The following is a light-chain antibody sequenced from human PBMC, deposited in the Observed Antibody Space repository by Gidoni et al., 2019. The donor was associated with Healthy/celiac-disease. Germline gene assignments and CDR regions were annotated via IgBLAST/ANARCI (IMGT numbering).Light chain of an antibody. CDR2: QDS. CDR3: QAWDSSTVV. J-gene: IGLJ2*01. CDR1: KLGDKY. V-gene: IGLV3-1*01. Sequence: SYELTQPPSVSVSPGQTASITCSVDKLGDKYACWYQQKPGQSPVLGIYQDSKRPSGIPERFSGSNAGNTATLTISGTQAMDEADYDWQAWDSSTVVFGGGTKLTVL.